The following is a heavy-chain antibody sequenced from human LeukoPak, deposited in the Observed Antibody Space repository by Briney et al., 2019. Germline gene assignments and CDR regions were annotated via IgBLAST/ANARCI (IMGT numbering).Heavy chain of an antibody. Sequence: PRGSLRLSCAPSRLTFSSYSMSWVRPAPGEGLGWVSYISSSSSTIYYADSVKGRFTISRDNAKNSMYLQMNSLRAEDSTVYYCARDRLSGSYIDYWGQGTLVTVSS. J-gene: IGHJ4*02. CDR2: ISSSSSTI. V-gene: IGHV3-48*01. CDR1: RLTFSSYS. D-gene: IGHD1-26*01. CDR3: ARDRLSGSYIDY.